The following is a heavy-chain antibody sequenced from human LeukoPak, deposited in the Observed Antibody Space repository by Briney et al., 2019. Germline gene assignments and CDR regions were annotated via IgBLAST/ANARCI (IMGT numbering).Heavy chain of an antibody. CDR1: GFTFGTYN. CDR2: ITSSSSYS. CDR3: ARIRKDLLTYRDGFDL. V-gene: IGHV3-21*04. D-gene: IGHD3-9*01. J-gene: IGHJ3*01. Sequence: GGSLRLSCEASGFTFGTYNMNWVRQAPGKRLEWVSSITSSSSYSFYADSVKGRFTISRDNAKSSLYLQMNNLTAADTAIYYCARIRKDLLTYRDGFDLWGQGTMVTVSS.